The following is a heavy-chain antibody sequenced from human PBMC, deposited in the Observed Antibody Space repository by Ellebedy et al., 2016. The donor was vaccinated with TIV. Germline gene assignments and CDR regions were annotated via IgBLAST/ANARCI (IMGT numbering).Heavy chain of an antibody. CDR2: IRSKAYGGTT. D-gene: IGHD1-7*01. CDR3: AKERNYYFDF. J-gene: IGHJ2*01. Sequence: GESLKISCAVSGFTFSDHYMNWVRQAPGKGLGWIGFIRSKAYGGTTEYAASVRGRFNISRDDSKNSLYLQMNSLKTEDTAVYYCAKERNYYFDFWGRGTLVTVSS. CDR1: GFTFSDHY. V-gene: IGHV3-72*01.